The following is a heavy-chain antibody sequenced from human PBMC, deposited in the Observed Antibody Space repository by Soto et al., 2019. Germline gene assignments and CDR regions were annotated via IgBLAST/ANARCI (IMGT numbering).Heavy chain of an antibody. V-gene: IGHV4-31*03. J-gene: IGHJ4*02. Sequence: SETLSLTCTVSGGPISSGGYYWSWIRHHPGKGLEWIGYIYYSGSTYYTPSLKSRVTISVDTSKNQFSLKLSSVTAADTAVYYCARGPRLGYWGQGTLVTVSS. CDR2: IYYSGST. CDR3: ARGPRLGY. CDR1: GGPISSGGYY.